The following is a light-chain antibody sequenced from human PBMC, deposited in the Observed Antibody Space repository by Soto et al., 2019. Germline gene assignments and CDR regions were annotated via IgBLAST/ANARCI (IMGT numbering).Light chain of an antibody. CDR3: QQDNSYPWT. CDR2: DAS. J-gene: IGKJ1*01. Sequence: DIQMTQSPSTLSASVGDRVTITCRASQSISSWLAWYQQKPGKAPKLLIYDASSLESGLPSRFSGSGTGTEFTRAISSMQPDDFATYYCQQDNSYPWTFGEGTKVEIK. CDR1: QSISSW. V-gene: IGKV1-5*01.